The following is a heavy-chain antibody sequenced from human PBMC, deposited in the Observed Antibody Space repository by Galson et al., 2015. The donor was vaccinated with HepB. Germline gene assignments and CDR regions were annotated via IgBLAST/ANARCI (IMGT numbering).Heavy chain of an antibody. CDR1: GYTFTGYY. CDR3: ARVATMVQSPRSYYYYYYMDV. Sequence: SVKVSCKASGYTFTGYYMHWVRQAPGQGLEWMGRINPNSGGTNYAQKFQGRVTMTRDTSISTAYMELSRLRSDDTAVYYCARVATMVQSPRSYYYYYYMDVWGKGTTVTVSS. V-gene: IGHV1-2*06. J-gene: IGHJ6*03. D-gene: IGHD3-10*01. CDR2: INPNSGGT.